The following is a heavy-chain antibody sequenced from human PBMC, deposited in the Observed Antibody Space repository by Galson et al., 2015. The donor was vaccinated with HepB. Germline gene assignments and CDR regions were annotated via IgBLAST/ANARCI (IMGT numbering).Heavy chain of an antibody. CDR2: ISAYNGNT. D-gene: IGHD3-10*01. V-gene: IGHV1-18*01. Sequence: SVKVSCKASGYTFTSYGISWVRQAPGQGLEWMGWISAYNGNTNYAQKLQGRVTMTTDTSTSTAYMELRSLRSDDTAVYYCARDHSGDRMSYYYYGMDVWGQGTTVTVSS. CDR3: ARDHSGDRMSYYYYGMDV. J-gene: IGHJ6*02. CDR1: GYTFTSYG.